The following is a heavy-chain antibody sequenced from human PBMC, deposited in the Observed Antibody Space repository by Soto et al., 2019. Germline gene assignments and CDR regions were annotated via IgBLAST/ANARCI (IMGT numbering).Heavy chain of an antibody. D-gene: IGHD3-3*01. V-gene: IGHV1-8*01. J-gene: IGHJ6*03. CDR1: GYTFTSYD. Sequence: ASVKVSCKASGYTFTSYDINWVRQATGQGLEWMGWMNPNSGNTGYAQKFQGRVTMTRNTSISTAYMELSSLRSEDTAVYYCARRTYYDFWSGYYADYYYYYMAVWGKGTTVTVSS. CDR3: ARRTYYDFWSGYYADYYYYYMAV. CDR2: MNPNSGNT.